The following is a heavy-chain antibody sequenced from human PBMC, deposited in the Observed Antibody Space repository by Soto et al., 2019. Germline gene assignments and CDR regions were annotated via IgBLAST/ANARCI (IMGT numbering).Heavy chain of an antibody. CDR3: AAPRDEYGSGVSWFTYGMDL. CDR1: GFTFSDYA. CDR2: LDGAGGST. Sequence: PGGSLRLSCLASGFTFSDYAMTWVRHVPGRGLEWVASLDGAGGSTYYADSVRGRFTISRDNSQNTLFLQMKRLTVDDTAIYYCAAPRDEYGSGVSWFTYGMDLWRQGTTVTVSS. V-gene: IGHV3-23*01. J-gene: IGHJ6*02. D-gene: IGHD3-10*01.